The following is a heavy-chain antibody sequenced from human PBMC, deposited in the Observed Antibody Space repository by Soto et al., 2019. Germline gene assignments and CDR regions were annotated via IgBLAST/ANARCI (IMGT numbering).Heavy chain of an antibody. J-gene: IGHJ4*02. CDR2: ISSSGSTI. D-gene: IGHD3-22*01. Sequence: PGASLRRSCAASGFTFSSYDMNWVRQAPGKGLEWGSYISSSGSTIYYADSVKGRFTISRDKAKNSLYLQMNSLRAEDTAVYYCARETYYYDSSGYNYWGQGTLVNVSS. CDR3: ARETYYYDSSGYNY. CDR1: GFTFSSYD. V-gene: IGHV3-48*03.